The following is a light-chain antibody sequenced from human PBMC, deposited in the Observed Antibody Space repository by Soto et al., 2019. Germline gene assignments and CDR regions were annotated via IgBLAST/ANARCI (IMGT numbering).Light chain of an antibody. Sequence: EIVLTQSPATLSLSPGERATLSCRASQSVSNYLAWYQLKPGQAPRLLIYDASNRATGIPARFSGSGSGTDFTLTISSLEPEDFVVYYCQQRSNWPTITFGQGTRLEIK. V-gene: IGKV3-11*01. J-gene: IGKJ5*01. CDR1: QSVSNY. CDR3: QQRSNWPTIT. CDR2: DAS.